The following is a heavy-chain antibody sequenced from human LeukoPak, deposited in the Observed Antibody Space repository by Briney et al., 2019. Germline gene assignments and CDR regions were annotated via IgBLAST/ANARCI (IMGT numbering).Heavy chain of an antibody. CDR3: TRGYDFWSGYGLDY. CDR1: GFTFGDYA. D-gene: IGHD3-3*01. CDR2: IRSKAYGGTT. Sequence: GGSLRLSCTASGFTFGDYAMSWVRQAPGKGLEWVGFIRSKAYGGTTEYAASVKGRFTISRDDSKSIAYLQMNGLKTEDTAVYYCTRGYDFWSGYGLDYWGQGTLVTVSS. V-gene: IGHV3-49*04. J-gene: IGHJ4*02.